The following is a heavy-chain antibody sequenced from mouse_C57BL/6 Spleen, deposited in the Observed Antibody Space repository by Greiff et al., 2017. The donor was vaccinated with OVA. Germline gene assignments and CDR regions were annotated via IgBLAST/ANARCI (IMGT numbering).Heavy chain of an antibody. CDR2: IYPGNSDT. CDR1: GYTFTSYW. Sequence: EVQLQQSGTVLARPGASVKMSCKTSGYTFTSYWMHWVKQRPGQGLEWIGAIYPGNSDTSYNQKFKGKAKLTAVTSASTAYMELSSLTNEDSAVYYCTPQIYYDYDEDYWGQGTTLTVSS. V-gene: IGHV1-5*01. D-gene: IGHD2-4*01. CDR3: TPQIYYDYDEDY. J-gene: IGHJ2*01.